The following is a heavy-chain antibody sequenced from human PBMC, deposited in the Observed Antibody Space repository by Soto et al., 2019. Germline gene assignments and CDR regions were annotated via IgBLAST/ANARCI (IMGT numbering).Heavy chain of an antibody. V-gene: IGHV1-2*04. D-gene: IGHD6-13*01. CDR3: AREVEQQLDKGDYYYYGMDV. CDR1: GYTFTGYY. Sequence: ASVKVSCKASGYTFTGYYMHWVRQAPGQGLEWMGWINPNSGGTNYAQKFQGWVTMTRDTSISTAFMELSRLRSDDTAVYYCAREVEQQLDKGDYYYYGMDVWGQGTTVTVSS. CDR2: INPNSGGT. J-gene: IGHJ6*02.